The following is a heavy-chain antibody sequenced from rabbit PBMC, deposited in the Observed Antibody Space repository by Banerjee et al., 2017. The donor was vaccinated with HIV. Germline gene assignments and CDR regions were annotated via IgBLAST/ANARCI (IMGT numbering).Heavy chain of an antibody. CDR3: AREDAINYYPYFDL. V-gene: IGHV1S45*01. D-gene: IGHD1-1*01. Sequence: QEQLVESGGGLVMPGGTLTLTCTVSGFSLSSYWMCWVRQAPGKGLEWIACIAAGSSGVTYYASWAKGRFTISSTLSTAVTLQMTSLTAADTATYFCAREDAINYYPYFDLWGPGTLVTVS. CDR1: GFSLSSYW. CDR2: IAAGSSGVT. J-gene: IGHJ4*01.